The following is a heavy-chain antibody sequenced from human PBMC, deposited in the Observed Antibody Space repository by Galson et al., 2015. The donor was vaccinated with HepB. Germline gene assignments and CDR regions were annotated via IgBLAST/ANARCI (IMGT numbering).Heavy chain of an antibody. CDR1: GFTFSSYT. J-gene: IGHJ4*02. CDR3: ARGDYGDLSHFDY. V-gene: IGHV3-30-3*01. D-gene: IGHD4-17*01. Sequence: SLRLSCAASGFTFSSYTMHWVRQAPGKGLEWVTLISYDGSNKDYADSVKGRFTISRDKSKSTLYLQMNSLRAEDTAVYYCARGDYGDLSHFDYWGLGTLVTVSS. CDR2: ISYDGSNK.